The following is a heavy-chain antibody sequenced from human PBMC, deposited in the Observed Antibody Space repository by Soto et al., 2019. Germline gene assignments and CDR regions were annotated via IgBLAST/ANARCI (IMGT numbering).Heavy chain of an antibody. Sequence: KASETLSLTCAVSGGSISSGGYSWSWIRQPPGKGLEWIGYIYHSGSTYYNPSLKSRVTISVDRSKNQFSLKLSSVTAADTAVYYCARDQGTGDFDYWGQGTLVTVSS. D-gene: IGHD1-1*01. CDR3: ARDQGTGDFDY. J-gene: IGHJ4*02. CDR2: IYHSGST. CDR1: GGSISSGGYS. V-gene: IGHV4-30-2*01.